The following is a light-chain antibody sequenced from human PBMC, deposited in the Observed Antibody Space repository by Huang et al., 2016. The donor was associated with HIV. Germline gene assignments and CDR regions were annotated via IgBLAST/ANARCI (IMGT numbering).Light chain of an antibody. V-gene: IGKV4-1*01. Sequence: DIVMTQSPDSLAVSLGERATINGKSSQSVLYSSNHKNSLVGYQQKPGQPPTLLIYAASTRESGVPDRFSGSGSGTDFTLTISSLRAEDVAVYYCQQYYSTPRTFGQGTKVEIK. CDR2: AAS. CDR1: QSVLYSSNHKNS. J-gene: IGKJ1*01. CDR3: QQYYSTPRT.